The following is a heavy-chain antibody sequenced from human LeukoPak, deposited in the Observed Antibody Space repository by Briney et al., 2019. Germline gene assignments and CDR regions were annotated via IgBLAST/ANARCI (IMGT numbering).Heavy chain of an antibody. CDR1: GYTFTSYG. Sequence: APVKVSCKASGYTFTSYGISWVRQAPGQGLEWMGWISAYNGNTNYAQKLQGRVTMTTDTSTSTAYMELRSLRSDDTAVYYCASAFSVAGTFDYWGQGTLVTVSS. D-gene: IGHD6-19*01. CDR2: ISAYNGNT. V-gene: IGHV1-18*01. CDR3: ASAFSVAGTFDY. J-gene: IGHJ4*02.